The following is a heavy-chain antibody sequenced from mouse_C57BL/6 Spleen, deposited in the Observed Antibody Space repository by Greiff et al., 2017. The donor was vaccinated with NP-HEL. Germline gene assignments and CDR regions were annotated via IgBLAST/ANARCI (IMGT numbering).Heavy chain of an antibody. CDR3: ARWDGGYFDY. Sequence: VMLVESGPELVKPGASVKISCKASGYAFSSSWMNWVKQRPGKGLEWIGRIYPGDGDTNSNGKFKGKATLTADKSSSTAYMQLSSLTSEDSAVYFCARWDGGYFDYWGQGTTLTVSA. D-gene: IGHD4-1*01. CDR1: GYAFSSSW. J-gene: IGHJ2*01. V-gene: IGHV1-82*01. CDR2: IYPGDGDT.